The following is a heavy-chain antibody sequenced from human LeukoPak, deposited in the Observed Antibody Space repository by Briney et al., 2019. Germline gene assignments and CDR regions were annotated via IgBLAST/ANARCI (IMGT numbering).Heavy chain of an antibody. D-gene: IGHD3-16*01. CDR3: EIGAVGVVR. CDR1: GYTLTELS. V-gene: IGHV1-24*01. J-gene: IGHJ4*02. Sequence: ASVKVSCKVFGYTLTELSVYWVRQAPGKGLEWMGGFDPEDGETIYAQKFQGRVTMTEDTFTDTAYMELRSLRFEDTAVYYCEIGAVGVVRWGQGTLVTVSS. CDR2: FDPEDGET.